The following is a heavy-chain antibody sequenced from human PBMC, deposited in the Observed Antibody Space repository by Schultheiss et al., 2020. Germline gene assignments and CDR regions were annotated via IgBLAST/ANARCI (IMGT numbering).Heavy chain of an antibody. D-gene: IGHD3-10*01. V-gene: IGHV4-38-2*02. CDR3: AREEGYYGSTELDS. Sequence: SETLSLTCAVSGYSISSGYYWGWIRQPPGKGLEWIGEINHSGSTNYNPSLKSRVTISVDTSKNQFSLKLSSVTAADTAVYYCAREEGYYGSTELDSWGQGTLVTVSS. CDR1: GYSISSGYY. J-gene: IGHJ4*02. CDR2: INHSGST.